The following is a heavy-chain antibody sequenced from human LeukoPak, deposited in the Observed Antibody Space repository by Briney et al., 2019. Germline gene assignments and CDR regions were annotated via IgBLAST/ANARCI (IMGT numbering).Heavy chain of an antibody. Sequence: GESLKISCKGSGYSFTSYWIGWVRPMPGKGLEWMGIIYPGDSDTRYSPSFQGQVTISADKSIGTAYLQWSSLKASDTAMYYCARGLESMVRGVTLDYWGQGTLVTVSS. J-gene: IGHJ4*02. CDR3: ARGLESMVRGVTLDY. CDR1: GYSFTSYW. V-gene: IGHV5-51*01. CDR2: IYPGDSDT. D-gene: IGHD3-10*01.